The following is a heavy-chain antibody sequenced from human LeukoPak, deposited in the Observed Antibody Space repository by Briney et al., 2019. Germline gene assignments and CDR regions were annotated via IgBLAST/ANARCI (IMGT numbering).Heavy chain of an antibody. J-gene: IGHJ3*01. CDR3: AGDPPGTPVGFDL. Sequence: ASVKVSCKTSAGTFSRYAISWVRQAPGQGLEWMGRITPMSATPSQTQWIQGRVTITADISTNTVYLDLSSLRSEDTALYFCAGDPPGTPVGFDLWGQGTMVTVSS. CDR2: ITPMSATP. D-gene: IGHD3-10*01. V-gene: IGHV1-69*06. CDR1: AGTFSRYA.